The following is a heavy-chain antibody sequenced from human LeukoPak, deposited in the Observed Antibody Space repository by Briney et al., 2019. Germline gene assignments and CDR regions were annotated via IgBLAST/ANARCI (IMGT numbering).Heavy chain of an antibody. CDR3: ARDNLYCSGGSCYPYYYYMDV. J-gene: IGHJ6*03. CDR1: AFTFSSYG. D-gene: IGHD2-15*01. Sequence: GGSLRLSCAASAFTFSSYGMSWVRQAPGKGLEWVSSISSSSSYIYYPDSVKGRFTISRDNAKNSLYLQMNSLRAEDTAVYYCARDNLYCSGGSCYPYYYYMDVWGKGTTVTVSS. CDR2: ISSSSSYI. V-gene: IGHV3-21*01.